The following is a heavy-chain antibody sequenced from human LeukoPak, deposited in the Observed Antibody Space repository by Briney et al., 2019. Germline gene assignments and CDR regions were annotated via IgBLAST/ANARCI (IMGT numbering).Heavy chain of an antibody. CDR2: IYTSGST. CDR3: AREKFDKYSSGWYDKVDYYYYYMDV. CDR1: GGSISSYY. J-gene: IGHJ6*03. Sequence: SETLSLTCTVYGGSISSYYWSWIRQPAGKGLEWIGRIYTSGSTNYNPSLKSRVTMSVDTSKNQFSLKLSSVTAADTAVYYCAREKFDKYSSGWYDKVDYYYYYMDVWGKGTTVTVSS. V-gene: IGHV4-4*07. D-gene: IGHD6-19*01.